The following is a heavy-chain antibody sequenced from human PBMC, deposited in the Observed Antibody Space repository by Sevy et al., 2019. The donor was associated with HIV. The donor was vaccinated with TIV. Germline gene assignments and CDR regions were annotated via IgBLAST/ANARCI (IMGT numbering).Heavy chain of an antibody. D-gene: IGHD3-3*01. CDR2: ISYDGSNK. J-gene: IGHJ4*02. CDR1: GFTFSSYA. Sequence: GGSLRLSCAASGFTFSSYAMHWVRQAPGKGLEWVAVISYDGSNKHYAHSVKGRFTISRDNSKNTLYLQMHSLRAEDTAVYYCARGSSLRFLEWLLPGDYWGQGTLVTVSS. V-gene: IGHV3-30-3*01. CDR3: ARGSSLRFLEWLLPGDY.